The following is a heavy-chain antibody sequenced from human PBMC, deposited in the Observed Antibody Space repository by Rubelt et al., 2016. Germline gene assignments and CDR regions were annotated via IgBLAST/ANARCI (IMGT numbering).Heavy chain of an antibody. D-gene: IGHD6-19*01. CDR2: ISYVGSNE. Sequence: QVQLVESGGGEVQPWRSLRLSCAASGFTFSSYVMHWVRQTPGKGLEWVALISYVGSNEYYGDSVKGRLSISRDNSKTTLYVEMNSLRADDTAVYYCARGHVGGIAVAAPCDYWGQGTLVTVSS. V-gene: IGHV3-30*03. J-gene: IGHJ4*02. CDR3: ARGHVGGIAVAAPCDY. CDR1: GFTFSSYV.